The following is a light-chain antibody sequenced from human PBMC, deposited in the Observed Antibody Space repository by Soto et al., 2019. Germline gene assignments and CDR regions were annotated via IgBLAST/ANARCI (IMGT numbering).Light chain of an antibody. CDR3: QNYNSAPWT. CDR2: AAS. J-gene: IGKJ1*01. Sequence: DIQMTQSPSSLSSSGGDRVTITCRASRDITDYLAWYQQKPGQVPKLLIYAASTLQSGVPSRFTASGSGTDFTLTITGLQPEDFATYYCQNYNSAPWTFGQGTKVDIK. CDR1: RDITDY. V-gene: IGKV1-27*01.